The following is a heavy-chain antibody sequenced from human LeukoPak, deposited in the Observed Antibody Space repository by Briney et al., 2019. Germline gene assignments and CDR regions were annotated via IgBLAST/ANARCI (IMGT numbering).Heavy chain of an antibody. CDR1: AFTFSNAW. J-gene: IGHJ4*02. V-gene: IGHV3-15*01. CDR3: TARNLDY. CDR2: IKSKTDDGTT. Sequence: GGSLRLSCAASAFTFSNAWMNWVRQAPGKGLEWVGHIKSKTDDGTTDYAAPVKGRFTISRDGSKNTLYLQMNSLKTEDTAVYYCTARNLDYWGQGTLVTVSS.